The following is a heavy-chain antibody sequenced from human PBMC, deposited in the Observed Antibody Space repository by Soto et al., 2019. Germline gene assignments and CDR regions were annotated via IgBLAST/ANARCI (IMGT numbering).Heavy chain of an antibody. CDR1: GYTFTSYG. CDR2: ISAYNGNT. V-gene: IGHV1-18*01. CDR3: ARGAPSYYDSSGYYSYYFDY. D-gene: IGHD3-22*01. Sequence: GASVKVSCKASGYTFTSYGISWVRQAPGQGLEWMGWISAYNGNTNYAQKLQGRVTMTTDTSTSTAYMELRSLRSDDTAVYYCARGAPSYYDSSGYYSYYFDYWGQGTLVTVSS. J-gene: IGHJ4*02.